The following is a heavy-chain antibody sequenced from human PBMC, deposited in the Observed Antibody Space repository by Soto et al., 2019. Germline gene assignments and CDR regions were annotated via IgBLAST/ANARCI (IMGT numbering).Heavy chain of an antibody. CDR3: AREGSGYNL. J-gene: IGHJ1*01. D-gene: IGHD5-12*01. V-gene: IGHV1-69*13. CDR2: IIPVFGRP. Sequence: SVKVSCKASGGSFSSFGISWVRQAPGQGLEWMGGIIPVFGRPNYAQRFRGSLTITADESTNTVYLELIDLRSEDTAVYYCAREGSGYNLWGQGTQVTVSS. CDR1: GGSFSSFG.